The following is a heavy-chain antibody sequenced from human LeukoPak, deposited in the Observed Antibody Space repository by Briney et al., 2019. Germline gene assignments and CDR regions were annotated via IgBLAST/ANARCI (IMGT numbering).Heavy chain of an antibody. Sequence: SETLSLSCTVSGGSISSYYWNWIRQSPTKGLEWIGYISYSGSTNYNPSLKSRVTISLDTSKNQFSLKVGSVTAADTAVYYCARGFDSKSTYFDYWGQGTLVTVSS. D-gene: IGHD5-12*01. J-gene: IGHJ4*02. CDR2: ISYSGST. CDR3: ARGFDSKSTYFDY. CDR1: GGSISSYY. V-gene: IGHV4-59*01.